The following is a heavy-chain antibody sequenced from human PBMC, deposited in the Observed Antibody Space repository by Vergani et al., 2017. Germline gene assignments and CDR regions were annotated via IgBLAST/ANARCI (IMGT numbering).Heavy chain of an antibody. V-gene: IGHV3-33*01. D-gene: IGHD1-14*01. J-gene: IGHJ5*02. CDR2: TWYDGNNK. CDR3: ARDLRLLYNRFDP. Sequence: QVQLVESGGGVVQPGRSLRLSCAASGFTFNPYGMHWVRQAPGKGLERVAVTWYDGNNKQYADSVKGRFTISRDNSKSTMYLQMNSLRDEDTGVYYCARDLRLLYNRFDPWGQGTLVTVSS. CDR1: GFTFNPYG.